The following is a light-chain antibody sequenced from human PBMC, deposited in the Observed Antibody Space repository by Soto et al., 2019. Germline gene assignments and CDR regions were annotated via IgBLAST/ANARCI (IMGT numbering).Light chain of an antibody. J-gene: IGKJ5*01. CDR2: TAS. CDR1: QTISNW. Sequence: RMSQSPSTLSAYVGDRVTITCRASQTISNWLAWYQVKPGKATNLLIHTASTLQSGVPSRFSGSGSGTEFTLTISRVQPEDFATYYCKQRTSYPITSGQGTRVEIK. CDR3: KQRTSYPIT. V-gene: IGKV1-5*01.